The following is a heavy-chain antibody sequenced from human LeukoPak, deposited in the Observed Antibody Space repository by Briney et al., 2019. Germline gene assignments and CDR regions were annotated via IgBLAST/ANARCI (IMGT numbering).Heavy chain of an antibody. Sequence: GGSLRLSCAGSGFTFSSYGMSWVRQAPGKGLEWVSAISNNGGYTYYADSVQGRFTISRDNSKSTLCLQMNSLRAEDTAVYYCAKQLGYCSDGSCYFPYWGQGTLVTVSS. CDR1: GFTFSSYG. D-gene: IGHD2-15*01. J-gene: IGHJ4*02. CDR2: ISNNGGYT. V-gene: IGHV3-23*01. CDR3: AKQLGYCSDGSCYFPY.